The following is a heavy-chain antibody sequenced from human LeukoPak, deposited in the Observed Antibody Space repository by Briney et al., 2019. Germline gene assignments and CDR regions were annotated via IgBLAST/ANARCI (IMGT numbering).Heavy chain of an antibody. J-gene: IGHJ4*02. D-gene: IGHD3-3*01. CDR2: IKQDGSEK. CDR1: GFTFSSYW. CDR3: ARDIRAWRPIFGVVNPDY. Sequence: GGSLRLSCAASGFTFSSYWMSWVRQAPGKGLEWVANIKQDGSEKYYVDSVKGRFTISRDNAKNSLYLQMNSLRAEDTAVYYCARDIRAWRPIFGVVNPDYWGQGTLVTVSS. V-gene: IGHV3-7*01.